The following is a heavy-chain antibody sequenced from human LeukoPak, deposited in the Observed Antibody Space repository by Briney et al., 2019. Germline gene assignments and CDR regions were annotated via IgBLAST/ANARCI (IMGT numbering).Heavy chain of an antibody. V-gene: IGHV4-59*01. CDR1: GGSISSYY. CDR3: ARCIGGGYWFDP. CDR2: IYYSGST. J-gene: IGHJ5*02. Sequence: SETLSLTCTVSGGSISSYYWSWIRQPPGKGLEWIGYIYYSGSTNYNPSLKSRVTISVDTSKNQFSLKLSSVTAADTAVYYCARCIGGGYWFDPGAREPWSPSPQ. D-gene: IGHD3-10*01.